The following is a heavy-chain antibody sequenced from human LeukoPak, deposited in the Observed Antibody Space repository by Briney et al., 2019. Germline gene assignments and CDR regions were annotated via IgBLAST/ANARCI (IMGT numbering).Heavy chain of an antibody. CDR2: VKQNGSEK. V-gene: IGHV3-7*01. CDR3: ARKGNAFDV. Sequence: GGSLRLSCSASGFTFSRYGMHWVRQVPGKGLEWVAIVKQNGSEKYYVDSVKGRFTISRDNAKSSLYLQMNSLRAEDTAVYYCARKGNAFDVWGQGTMVTVSS. J-gene: IGHJ3*01. CDR1: GFTFSRYG.